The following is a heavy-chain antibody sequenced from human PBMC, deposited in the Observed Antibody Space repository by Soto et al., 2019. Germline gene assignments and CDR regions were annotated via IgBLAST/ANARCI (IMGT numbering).Heavy chain of an antibody. Sequence: ALRVSCAASGLTFSSCAMNWGRQAPGKGQKWVSGISGSGDNTYYSDSVMVLFTISLDHSKSTPYLQKKSRSAEDPALFYCAKSHHCCSLRSDYWGLGSLVTVSS. CDR2: ISGSGDNT. D-gene: IGHD2-15*01. CDR1: GLTFSSCA. CDR3: AKSHHCCSLRSDY. J-gene: IGHJ4*02. V-gene: IGHV3-23*01.